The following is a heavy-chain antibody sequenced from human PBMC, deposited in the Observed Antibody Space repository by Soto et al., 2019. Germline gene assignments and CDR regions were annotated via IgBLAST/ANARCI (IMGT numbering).Heavy chain of an antibody. D-gene: IGHD3-22*01. V-gene: IGHV3-30*18. Sequence: ESGGGVVQPGRSLRLSCAASGFTFSSYGMHWVRQAPGKGLEWVAVISYDGSNKYYADSVKGRFTISRDNSKNTLYLQMNSLRAEDTAVYYCAKDDYGDSSAPRGNWGQGTLVTVSS. J-gene: IGHJ4*02. CDR1: GFTFSSYG. CDR2: ISYDGSNK. CDR3: AKDDYGDSSAPRGN.